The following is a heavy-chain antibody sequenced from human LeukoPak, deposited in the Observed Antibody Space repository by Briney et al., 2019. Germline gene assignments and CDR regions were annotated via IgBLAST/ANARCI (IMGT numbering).Heavy chain of an antibody. CDR3: ARLDGSGYYGIDY. J-gene: IGHJ4*02. D-gene: IGHD3-22*01. CDR1: GGSITTTSSF. V-gene: IGHV4-39*01. CDR2: IYYSDST. Sequence: SETLSLTCTVSGGSITTTSSFWGWLRQPPGTGLEWLGAIYYSDSTSYNPSLDSRVTMSVDTSKNQFSLTLSSVTAADTAVYYCARLDGSGYYGIDYWGQGTLVTVSS.